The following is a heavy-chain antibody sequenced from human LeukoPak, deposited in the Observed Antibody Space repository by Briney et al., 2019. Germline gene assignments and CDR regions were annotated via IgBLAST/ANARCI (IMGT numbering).Heavy chain of an antibody. V-gene: IGHV3-30*04. Sequence: GGSLRLSCAASGFTFSSYAMHWVRQAPGKGLEWVAVISYDGSNKYYADSVKGRFTISRDNSKNTLYLQMNSLRAEDTAGYFCARDILTSPERVFDYWGQGTLVTVSS. D-gene: IGHD3-9*01. CDR1: GFTFSSYA. CDR2: ISYDGSNK. CDR3: ARDILTSPERVFDY. J-gene: IGHJ4*02.